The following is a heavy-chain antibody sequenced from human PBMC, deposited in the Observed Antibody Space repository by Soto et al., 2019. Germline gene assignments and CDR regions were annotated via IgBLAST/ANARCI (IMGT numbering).Heavy chain of an antibody. CDR1: GYSFTSYW. CDR3: ARRGAAAGSYYYYYGMDV. D-gene: IGHD6-13*01. V-gene: IGHV5-51*01. CDR2: IYPGDSDT. J-gene: IGHJ6*02. Sequence: EVQLVQSGAEVKKPGESLKISCKGSGYSFTSYWIGWVRQMPGKGLEWMGIIYPGDSDTRYSPSFQGQVTISADKSISTAYLQWRSLKASDTAMYYCARRGAAAGSYYYYYGMDVWGQGTTVTVSS.